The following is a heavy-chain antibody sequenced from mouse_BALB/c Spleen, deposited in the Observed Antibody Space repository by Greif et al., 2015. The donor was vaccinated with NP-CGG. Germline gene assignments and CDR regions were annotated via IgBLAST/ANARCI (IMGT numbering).Heavy chain of an antibody. Sequence: QVQLKQSGAELMKPGASVKISYKATGYTFSSYWIEWVKQRPGHGLEWIGEILPGSGSTNYNEKFKGKATFTADTSSNTAYMQLSSLTSEDSAVYYCARSNDRYGRAMDYWGQGTSVTVSS. CDR2: ILPGSGST. CDR1: GYTFSSYW. D-gene: IGHD1-1*02. CDR3: ARSNDRYGRAMDY. V-gene: IGHV1-9*01. J-gene: IGHJ4*01.